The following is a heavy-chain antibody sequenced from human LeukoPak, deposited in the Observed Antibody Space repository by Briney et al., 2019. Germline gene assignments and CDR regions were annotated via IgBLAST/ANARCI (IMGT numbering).Heavy chain of an antibody. CDR2: NGVT. Sequence: NGVTYYNPSLKSRLTISGDTSKNQFSLRLSSVTAADTAVYYCARVARGCGGDCHLYFDFWGQGTLVTVSS. J-gene: IGHJ4*02. D-gene: IGHD2-21*02. CDR3: ARVARGCGGDCHLYFDF. V-gene: IGHV4-39*07.